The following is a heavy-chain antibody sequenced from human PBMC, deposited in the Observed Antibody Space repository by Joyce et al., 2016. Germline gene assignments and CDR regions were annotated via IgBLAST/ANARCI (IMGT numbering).Heavy chain of an antibody. Sequence: QVQLVQSGTEVKKPGASVTVSCKASGYAFNNYAIHWVRQAPGQTFEWRGWINADSNQTKYSVKLQGRLTITGDTAAGTCYMELSSLTSEDTAVYFCARGGVRYCRGGRCFLVTNGLDGWGQGTTVTVSS. CDR1: GYAFNNYA. J-gene: IGHJ6*02. CDR3: ARGGVRYCRGGRCFLVTNGLDG. D-gene: IGHD2-15*01. CDR2: INADSNQT. V-gene: IGHV1-3*01.